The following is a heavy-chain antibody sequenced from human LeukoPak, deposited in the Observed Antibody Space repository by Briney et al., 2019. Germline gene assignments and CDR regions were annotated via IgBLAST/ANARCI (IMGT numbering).Heavy chain of an antibody. V-gene: IGHV4-30-2*01. J-gene: IGHJ3*02. D-gene: IGHD1-14*01. CDR2: IYHSGST. Sequence: SETLSLTCAVSGGSISSGGYSWSWIRQPPGTGLEWIGYIYHSGSTYYNPSLKSRVTISVDTSKNQFSLKLSSVTAADTAVYYCARQTVSDAFDIWGQGTMVTVSS. CDR3: ARQTVSDAFDI. CDR1: GGSISSGGYS.